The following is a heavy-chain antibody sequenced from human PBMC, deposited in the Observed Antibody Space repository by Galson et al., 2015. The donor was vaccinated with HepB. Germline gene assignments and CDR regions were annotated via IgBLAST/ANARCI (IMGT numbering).Heavy chain of an antibody. CDR3: ARDPTVTPPSYYFDY. CDR2: INPKTGGT. CDR1: GYTFTSFY. D-gene: IGHD4-11*01. Sequence: SVKVSCKASGYTFTSFYVEWVRQAPGQGLEWMGWINPKTGGTNYTQNFQGRVTMTRDPSISTAYMELSSLRSEDTAVYYCARDPTVTPPSYYFDYWGQGTLVTVSS. V-gene: IGHV1-2*02. J-gene: IGHJ4*02.